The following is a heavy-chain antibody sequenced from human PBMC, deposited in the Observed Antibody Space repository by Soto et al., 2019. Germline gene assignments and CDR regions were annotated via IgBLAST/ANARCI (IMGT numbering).Heavy chain of an antibody. CDR2: ISSSSSYI. Sequence: EVQLVESGGGPVKPGGSLRLSCAASGFTFSSYSMNWVRQAPGKGLEWVSSISSSSSYIYYADSVKGRFTISRDNAKNSLYLQMNSLRAEDTAVYYCARDSSSWYSWFDPWGQGTLVTVSS. CDR3: ARDSSSWYSWFDP. J-gene: IGHJ5*02. D-gene: IGHD6-13*01. V-gene: IGHV3-21*01. CDR1: GFTFSSYS.